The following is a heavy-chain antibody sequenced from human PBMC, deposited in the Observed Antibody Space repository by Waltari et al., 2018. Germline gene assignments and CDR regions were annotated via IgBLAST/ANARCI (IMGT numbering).Heavy chain of an antibody. D-gene: IGHD3-22*01. CDR3: ARDPADSSGYYYYAFDI. V-gene: IGHV4-38-2*02. J-gene: IGHJ3*02. Sequence: QVQLQESGPGLVKPSETLSLTCAVSGYSISSGYYWGWIRQPPGKGLEWIGSIYHSGGTYYNPSLKSRVTISVDTSKNQCSLKLSSVTAADTAVYYCARDPADSSGYYYYAFDIWGQGTMVTVSS. CDR2: IYHSGGT. CDR1: GYSISSGYY.